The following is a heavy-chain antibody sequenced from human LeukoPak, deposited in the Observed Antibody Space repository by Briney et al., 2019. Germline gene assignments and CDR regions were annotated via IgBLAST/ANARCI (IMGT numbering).Heavy chain of an antibody. CDR3: AREKYYYDSSGYRDYMDV. Sequence: SETLSLTCAVSGGSISSYYWSWIRQPPGKGLEWIGYIYYSGSTNYNPSLKSRVTISVDTSKNQFSLKLSSVTAADTAVYYCAREKYYYDSSGYRDYMDVWGKGTTVTVSS. CDR2: IYYSGST. CDR1: GGSISSYY. D-gene: IGHD3-22*01. V-gene: IGHV4-59*01. J-gene: IGHJ6*03.